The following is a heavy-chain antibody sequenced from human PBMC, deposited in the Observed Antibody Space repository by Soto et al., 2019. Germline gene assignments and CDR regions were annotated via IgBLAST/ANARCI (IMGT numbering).Heavy chain of an antibody. D-gene: IGHD5-18*01. V-gene: IGHV4-31*03. CDR2: IYYSGST. CDR1: GGSISSVDYY. CDR3: ARDLGRYGLGRGYYFGMDV. Sequence: PSETLSLTCTVSGGSISSVDYYWSWVRHHPGKPLEWIGYIYYSGSTYYNPSLKSRVTISVDTSKNQFSLKVNSVTAADTAVYYCARDLGRYGLGRGYYFGMDVWGQGTTVTVSS. J-gene: IGHJ6*02.